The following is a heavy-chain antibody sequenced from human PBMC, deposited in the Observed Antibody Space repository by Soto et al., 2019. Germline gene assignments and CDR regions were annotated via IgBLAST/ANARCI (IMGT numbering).Heavy chain of an antibody. D-gene: IGHD3-9*01. CDR1: GYTFTSYA. Sequence: AASVKVSCKASGYTFTSYAMHWVRQAPGQRLEWMGWINAGNGNTKYSQKFQGRVTITRGTSASTAYMELSSLRSEDTAVYYCARQNYDILTGLNDAFDIWGQGTMVPVSS. V-gene: IGHV1-3*01. CDR2: INAGNGNT. J-gene: IGHJ3*02. CDR3: ARQNYDILTGLNDAFDI.